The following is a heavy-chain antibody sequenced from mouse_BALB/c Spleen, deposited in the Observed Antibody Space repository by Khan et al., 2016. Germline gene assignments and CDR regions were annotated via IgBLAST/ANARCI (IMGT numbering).Heavy chain of an antibody. CDR3: ARQLNYGSTYRWYFDV. CDR2: ISTGGSYT. J-gene: IGHJ1*01. CDR1: GFTFSSYG. V-gene: IGHV5-6*01. D-gene: IGHD1-1*01. Sequence: EVELVESGGDLVKPGGFLKLSCAASGFTFSSYGMSWVRQTPDKRLEWVATISTGGSYTYYPDSMKGRFTISRDNANNTLYLQMSSPKSEDTAIYYGARQLNYGSTYRWYFDVWGAGTTVAVSS.